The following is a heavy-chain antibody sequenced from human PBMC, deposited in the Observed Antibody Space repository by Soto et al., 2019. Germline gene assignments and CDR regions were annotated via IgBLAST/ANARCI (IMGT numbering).Heavy chain of an antibody. CDR3: TRGFLEWLRVYYYYGMDV. V-gene: IGHV3-49*03. CDR2: IRSKAYGGTT. CDR1: GFTFGDYA. Sequence: PVGSLRLSCTASGFTFGDYAMSWFRQAPGKGLEWVGFIRSKAYGGTTEYAASVKGRFTISRDDSKSIAYLQTNSLKTEDTAVYYCTRGFLEWLRVYYYYGMDVWGQGTTVTVSS. D-gene: IGHD3-3*01. J-gene: IGHJ6*02.